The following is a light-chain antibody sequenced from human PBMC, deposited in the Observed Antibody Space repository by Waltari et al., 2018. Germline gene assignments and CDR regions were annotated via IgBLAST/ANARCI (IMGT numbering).Light chain of an antibody. CDR2: VNSDGSH. V-gene: IGLV4-69*01. CDR3: QTGGHGTWV. J-gene: IGLJ3*02. Sequence: QLVLTQSPSASASLGASVKLTCTLSRGPSSSVVAWHQQRPEKGPRYLMKVNSDGSHSKGDEIPDRFSGSSSGAERYLTISNLQSEDEADYYCQTGGHGTWVFGGGTKLTVL. CDR1: RGPSSSV.